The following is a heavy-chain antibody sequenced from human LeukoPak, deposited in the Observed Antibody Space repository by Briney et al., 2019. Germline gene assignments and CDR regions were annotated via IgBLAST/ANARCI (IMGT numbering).Heavy chain of an antibody. Sequence: NPSETLSLTCTVSGGSISSSSYYWGWIRQPPGKGLEWIGSIYYSGNTYYNPSLKSRVTISVDTSKDQFSLKLSSVTAADTAVYYCARLVDYYYYGMDVWGQGTTVTVSS. J-gene: IGHJ6*02. CDR3: ARLVDYYYYGMDV. CDR2: IYYSGNT. CDR1: GGSISSSSYY. D-gene: IGHD3-10*01. V-gene: IGHV4-39*01.